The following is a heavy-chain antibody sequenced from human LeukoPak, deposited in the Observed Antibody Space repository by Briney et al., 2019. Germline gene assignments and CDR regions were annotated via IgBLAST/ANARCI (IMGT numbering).Heavy chain of an antibody. Sequence: PSQTLSLTCTVSGGSISSGDYYWSWVRQPPGKGLEWIGEIYHSGSTNYNPSLKSRVTISVDKSKNQFSLKLSSVTAADTAVYYCARDRASRVTRDRYGMDVWGQGTTVTVSS. J-gene: IGHJ6*02. D-gene: IGHD3-10*01. CDR1: GGSISSGDYY. CDR2: IYHSGST. CDR3: ARDRASRVTRDRYGMDV. V-gene: IGHV4-30-4*01.